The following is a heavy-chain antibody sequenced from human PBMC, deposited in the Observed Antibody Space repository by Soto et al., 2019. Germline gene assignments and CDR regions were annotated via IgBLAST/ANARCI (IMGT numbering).Heavy chain of an antibody. CDR1: GYTFTSYY. V-gene: IGHV1-46*01. Sequence: GASVKVSCKASGYTFTSYYMHWVRQAPGQGLEWMGIINPSGGSTSYAQKYQGRVTMTRDTSTNTVYMELSSLRSEDTAVYYCATGSSWYNYYFDYWGQGTLVTVSS. D-gene: IGHD6-13*01. CDR2: INPSGGST. J-gene: IGHJ4*02. CDR3: ATGSSWYNYYFDY.